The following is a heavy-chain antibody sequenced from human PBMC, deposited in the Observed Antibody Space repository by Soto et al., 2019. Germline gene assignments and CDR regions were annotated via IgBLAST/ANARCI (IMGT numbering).Heavy chain of an antibody. J-gene: IGHJ4*02. Sequence: PSETLSLTCTVSGGSISSSSYYWGWIRQPPGKGLEWIGSIYYSGSTYYNPSLKSRVTISVDTSKNQFPLKLSSVTAADTAVYYCARGEYSGYDFDYWGQGTLVTVSS. V-gene: IGHV4-39*01. D-gene: IGHD5-12*01. CDR1: GGSISSSSYY. CDR2: IYYSGST. CDR3: ARGEYSGYDFDY.